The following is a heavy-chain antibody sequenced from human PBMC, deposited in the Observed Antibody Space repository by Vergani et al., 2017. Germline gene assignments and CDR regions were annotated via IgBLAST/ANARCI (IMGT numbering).Heavy chain of an antibody. V-gene: IGHV3-21*01. CDR1: GLSSRNAW. J-gene: IGHJ4*02. Sequence: EVQLVESGGGIVKPGGSLRLSCVASGLSSRNAWMNWVRQAPGKGLEWVSSISSSSSYIYYADSVEGRFTISRDNAKNSLYLQMNSLRAEDTAVYYCARAVGYYYDSSGSYWGQGTLVTVSS. CDR3: ARAVGYYYDSSGSY. CDR2: ISSSSSYI. D-gene: IGHD3-22*01.